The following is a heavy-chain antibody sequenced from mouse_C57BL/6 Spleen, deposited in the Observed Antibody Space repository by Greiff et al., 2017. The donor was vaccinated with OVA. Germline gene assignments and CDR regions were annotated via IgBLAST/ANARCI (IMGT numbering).Heavy chain of an antibody. D-gene: IGHD1-1*01. V-gene: IGHV1-15*01. J-gene: IGHJ1*03. CDR2: IDPETGGT. CDR3: TRSYYYGSRRRTDWYFDV. CDR1: GYTFTDYE. Sequence: QVQLQQSGAELVRPGASVTLSCKASGYTFTDYEMHWVKQTPVHGLEWIGAIDPETGGTAYNQKFKGKAILTADKSSSTAYMELRSLTSEDSAVYYCTRSYYYGSRRRTDWYFDVWGTGTTVTVSS.